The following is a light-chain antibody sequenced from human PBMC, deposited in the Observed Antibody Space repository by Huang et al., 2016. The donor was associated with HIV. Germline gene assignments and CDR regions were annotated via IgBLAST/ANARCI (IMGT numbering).Light chain of an antibody. Sequence: DVVMTQSPVSLPVPLGQPASISCRSSQSLVHSDGNPYLNWFQQRPGQSPWRPIYKVSIRASGVPDGFSDRWTGTDFTRRISRVEAEDVGDYYCMRGSRWPITFGQGTRLDIK. CDR3: MRGSRWPIT. CDR1: QSLVHSDGNPY. CDR2: KVS. V-gene: IGKV2-30*02. J-gene: IGKJ5*01.